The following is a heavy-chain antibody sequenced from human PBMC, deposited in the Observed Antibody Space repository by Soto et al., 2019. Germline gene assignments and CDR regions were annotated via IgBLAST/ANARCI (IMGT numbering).Heavy chain of an antibody. CDR1: GFTYTRYS. V-gene: IGHV3-21*06. J-gene: IGHJ4*02. Sequence: VQLVESGGGLVQPGGSLRLSCAASGFTYTRYSMNWVRQAPGKGLEWVSSISSTTNYIYYGDSMKGRFTISRDNAKNSLYLEMNSLRAEDTAVYYCARESEDLTSNFDYWGQGTLVTVSS. CDR3: ARESEDLTSNFDY. CDR2: ISSTTNYI.